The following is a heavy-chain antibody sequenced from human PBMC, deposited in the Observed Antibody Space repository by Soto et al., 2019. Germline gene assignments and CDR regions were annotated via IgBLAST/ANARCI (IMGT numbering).Heavy chain of an antibody. CDR1: GLTFSSYA. Sequence: GGSLRLSCAASGLTFSSYAMSWVRQAPGKGLEWVSAISGSGGSTYYADSVKGRFTISRDNSKNTLYLQMNSLRAEDTAVYYCAKKRAVAGTYYGMDVWGQGTTVTVSS. J-gene: IGHJ6*02. V-gene: IGHV3-23*01. CDR3: AKKRAVAGTYYGMDV. CDR2: ISGSGGST. D-gene: IGHD6-19*01.